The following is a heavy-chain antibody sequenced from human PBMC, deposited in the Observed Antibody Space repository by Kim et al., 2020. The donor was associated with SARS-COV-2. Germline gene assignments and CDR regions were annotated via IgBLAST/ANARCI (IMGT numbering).Heavy chain of an antibody. Sequence: SETLSLTCTVSGASISSRSYNWGWVRQPPGKALEWIGTIYYTGSTYYKPSLKSRVTLSVDTSKNHFSLKLNSVTAADTAVYYCTRWYSSAADYWGQGTLV. CDR3: TRWYSSAADY. D-gene: IGHD6-19*01. CDR2: IYYTGST. V-gene: IGHV4-39*01. J-gene: IGHJ4*02. CDR1: GASISSRSYN.